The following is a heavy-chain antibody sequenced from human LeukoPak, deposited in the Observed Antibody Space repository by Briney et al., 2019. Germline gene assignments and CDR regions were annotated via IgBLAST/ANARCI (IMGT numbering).Heavy chain of an antibody. CDR1: SGSISSDVYY. V-gene: IGHV4-30-4*08. Sequence: SETLSLTCIVSSGSISSDVYYWSWIRHPPGKGLEWIGYISYTGTTYYDPSLRSRVTISEDTSKNLFSLKLNSVTAADTAVYYCARLGTAPFEYWGQGTLVTVSS. CDR2: ISYTGTT. D-gene: IGHD2-21*02. J-gene: IGHJ4*02. CDR3: ARLGTAPFEY.